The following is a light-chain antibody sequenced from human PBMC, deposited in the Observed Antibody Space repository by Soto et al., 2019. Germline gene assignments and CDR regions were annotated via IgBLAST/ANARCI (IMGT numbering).Light chain of an antibody. CDR2: ENN. CDR1: SSNIGNNY. V-gene: IGLV1-51*02. J-gene: IGLJ1*01. Sequence: QSVLTQPPSVSVAPGQKVTISRSGSSSNIGNNYVSWYQQLPGTAPKLLIYENNKRPSGIPDRFSGSKSGTSATLGITGLQTGDEADYYCGTWDSSLSAGRVFGTGTKVTVL. CDR3: GTWDSSLSAGRV.